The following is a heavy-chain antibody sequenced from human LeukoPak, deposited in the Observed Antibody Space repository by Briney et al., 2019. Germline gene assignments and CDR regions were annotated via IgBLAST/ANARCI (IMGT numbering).Heavy chain of an antibody. Sequence: SVKVSCKASGGTLSSYDINWVRQAPGQGLEWIGRIIPMFGIVNYAQNCQGRVTITADKSTNTAYMELSSLRSEDTAFYYCARADSSGYSLDENFDYWGQGTLVTVSS. D-gene: IGHD3-22*01. CDR2: IIPMFGIV. CDR3: ARADSSGYSLDENFDY. V-gene: IGHV1-69*04. CDR1: GGTLSSYD. J-gene: IGHJ4*02.